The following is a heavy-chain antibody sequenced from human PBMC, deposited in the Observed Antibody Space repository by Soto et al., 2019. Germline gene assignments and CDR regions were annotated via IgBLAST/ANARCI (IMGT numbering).Heavy chain of an antibody. CDR1: GYTFTGYY. CDR3: ARGYYDSSGYYVYFY. CDR2: INPNSGGT. Sequence: GPSVKVSCKASGYTFTGYYMHWVRQAPGQGLEWMGWINPNSGGTNYAQKFQGRVTMTRDTSISTAYMELSRLRSDDTAVYYCARGYYDSSGYYVYFYWGQGTLVTVSS. D-gene: IGHD3-22*01. J-gene: IGHJ4*02. V-gene: IGHV1-2*02.